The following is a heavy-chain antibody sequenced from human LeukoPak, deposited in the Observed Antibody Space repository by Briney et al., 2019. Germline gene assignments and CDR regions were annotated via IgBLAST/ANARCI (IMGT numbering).Heavy chain of an antibody. J-gene: IGHJ4*02. CDR2: INHSGST. V-gene: IGHV4-34*01. D-gene: IGHD3-22*01. CDR3: ARVPRYYYDSEDY. CDR1: GGSFSGYY. Sequence: PSETLSLTCAAYGGSFSGYYWSWIRQPPGKGLEWIGEINHSGSTNYNPSLKSRVTISVDTSENQFSLKLSSVTAADTAVYYCARVPRYYYDSEDYWGQGTLVTVSS.